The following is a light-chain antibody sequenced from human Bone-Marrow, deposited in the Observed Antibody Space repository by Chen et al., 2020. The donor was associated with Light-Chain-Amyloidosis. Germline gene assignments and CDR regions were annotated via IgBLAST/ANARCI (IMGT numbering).Light chain of an antibody. V-gene: IGLV2-11*01. CDR2: DFN. J-gene: IGLJ3*02. Sequence: QSALTQPRSVSGSLGRSVTIPCTGTSSDVGAYTYVSWYQQHPGKAPKLIIYDFNKRPSGVPERFSGSQSGSTASLTISRLQADDESDYFCSSYAGTYTWVFGGGTKLTVL. CDR1: SSDVGAYTY. CDR3: SSYAGTYTWV.